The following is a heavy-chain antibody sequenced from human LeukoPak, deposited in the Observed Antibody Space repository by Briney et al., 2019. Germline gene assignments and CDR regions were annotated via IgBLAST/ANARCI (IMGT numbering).Heavy chain of an antibody. CDR3: ARVEGYCSSTSCYIFDY. CDR1: GGSISSYY. D-gene: IGHD2-2*02. V-gene: IGHV4-59*01. Sequence: SETLSLTCTVSGGSISSYYWGWIRQPPGKGLEWIGYIYYSGSTNYNPSLKSRVTISVDTSKNQFSLKLSSVTAADTAVYYCARVEGYCSSTSCYIFDYWGQGTLVTVSS. CDR2: IYYSGST. J-gene: IGHJ4*02.